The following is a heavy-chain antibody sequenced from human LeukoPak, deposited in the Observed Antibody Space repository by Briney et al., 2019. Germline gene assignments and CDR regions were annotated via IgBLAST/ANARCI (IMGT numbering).Heavy chain of an antibody. CDR3: ARDPRRKVDDYFDY. V-gene: IGHV3-48*01. J-gene: IGHJ4*02. CDR2: ISSSSSTI. Sequence: GSLRLSCAASGFTFSSYSMNWVRQAPGKGLEWVSYISSSSSTIYYADSVKGRFTISRDNAKNSLYLQMNSLRAEDTAVYYCARDPRRKVDDYFDYWGQGTLVTVSS. CDR1: GFTFSSYS.